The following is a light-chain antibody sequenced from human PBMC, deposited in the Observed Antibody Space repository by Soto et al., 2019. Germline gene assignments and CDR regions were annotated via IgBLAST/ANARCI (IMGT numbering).Light chain of an antibody. J-gene: IGKJ1*01. CDR2: KAS. CDR3: QHYNSYSEA. CDR1: QTISSW. V-gene: IGKV1-5*03. Sequence: DIQMTQSPSTLSGSVGDRVTITCRASQTISSWLAWYQQKPGKAPKLLIYKASTLKSGVTSRFSGSGSGTEFTLSISSLQTDDFATYDCQHYNSYSEAFGQGTKVELK.